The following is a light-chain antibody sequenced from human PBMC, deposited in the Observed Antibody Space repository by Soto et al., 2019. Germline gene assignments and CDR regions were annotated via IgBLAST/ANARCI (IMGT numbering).Light chain of an antibody. CDR3: AAWDDSLNGLV. V-gene: IGLV1-44*01. CDR1: SSNIGSNT. J-gene: IGLJ2*01. Sequence: QSVLTQPPSASGTARQRVTISCSGSSSNIGSNTVNWYQQLPGTAPKLLIYSNNQRPSGVPDRFSGSKSGTSASLAISGLQSEDEADYYCAAWDDSLNGLVFGGGTKLTVL. CDR2: SNN.